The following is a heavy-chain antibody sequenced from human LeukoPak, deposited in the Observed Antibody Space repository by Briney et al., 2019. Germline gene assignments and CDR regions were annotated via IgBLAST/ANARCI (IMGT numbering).Heavy chain of an antibody. CDR2: INPSGGST. Sequence: ASVKVSCKASGYTFTSYYMHWVRQAPGQGLEWMGIINPSGGSTSYAQKFQGRVTMTRDTSTSTVYMELSSLRSEDTAMYYCARDLDSSGWFTQGVDPWGQGTLVTVSS. V-gene: IGHV1-46*01. D-gene: IGHD6-19*01. CDR3: ARDLDSSGWFTQGVDP. J-gene: IGHJ5*02. CDR1: GYTFTSYY.